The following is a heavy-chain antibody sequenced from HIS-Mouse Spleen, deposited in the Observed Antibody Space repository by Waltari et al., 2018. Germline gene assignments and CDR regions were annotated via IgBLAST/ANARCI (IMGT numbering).Heavy chain of an antibody. V-gene: IGHV4-39*07. D-gene: IGHD6-13*01. Sequence: QLQLQESGPGLVKPSETLSPTCTVSVGSIISSSYYWGWIRQPPGKGLEWIGSIYYSGSTYYNPSLKSRVTISVDTSKNQFSLKLSSVTAADTAVYYCAREIPYSSSWYDWYFDLWGRGTLVTVSS. CDR3: AREIPYSSSWYDWYFDL. CDR2: IYYSGST. J-gene: IGHJ2*01. CDR1: VGSIISSSYY.